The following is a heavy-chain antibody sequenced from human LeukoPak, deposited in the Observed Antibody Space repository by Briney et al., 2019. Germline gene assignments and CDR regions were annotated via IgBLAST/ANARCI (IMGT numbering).Heavy chain of an antibody. V-gene: IGHV4-59*01. CDR1: GGSISSYY. Sequence: SETLSLTCTVSGGSISSYYWSWIRQPPGKGLEWIGYIYYSGSTNYNPSLKSRVTISVDTSKNQFSLKLSSVTAADTAVYYCARSDRGVLRFDYWGQGTLVTVSS. J-gene: IGHJ4*02. CDR2: IYYSGST. CDR3: ARSDRGVLRFDY.